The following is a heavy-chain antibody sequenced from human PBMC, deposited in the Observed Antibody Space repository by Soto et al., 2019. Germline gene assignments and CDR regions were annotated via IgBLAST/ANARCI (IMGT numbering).Heavy chain of an antibody. CDR2: IIPIFGTA. J-gene: IGHJ6*03. CDR3: SRGEECSGGSCYSGYYMDV. D-gene: IGHD2-15*01. Sequence: GASVKVSCKASGGTFSSYAISWVRQAPGQGLEWMGGIIPIFGTANYAQKFQGRVTITTDESTSTAYMELSSLRSDDTAVYYCSRGEECSGGSCYSGYYMDVWGKGTTVTVSS. CDR1: GGTFSSYA. V-gene: IGHV1-69*05.